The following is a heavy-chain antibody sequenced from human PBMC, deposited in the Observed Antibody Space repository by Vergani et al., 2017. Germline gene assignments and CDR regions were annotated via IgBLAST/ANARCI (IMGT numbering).Heavy chain of an antibody. CDR3: ARDLERIAATGWFDP. CDR1: GFTFSSYS. J-gene: IGHJ5*02. Sequence: VQLVESGGGVVQPGRSLRLSCAASGFTFSSYSMNWVRQAPGKGLEWVSSISSSSSYIYYADSVKGRFTISRDNAKNSLYLQMNSLRAEDTAVYYCARDLERIAATGWFDPWGQGTLVTVSS. CDR2: ISSSSSYI. V-gene: IGHV3-21*01. D-gene: IGHD2-15*01.